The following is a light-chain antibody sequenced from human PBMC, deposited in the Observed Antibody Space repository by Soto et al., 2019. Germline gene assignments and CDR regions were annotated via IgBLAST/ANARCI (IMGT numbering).Light chain of an antibody. Sequence: GDTVTLTCRASQGISNYLAWYQQKPGQVPNLLIYAASTLQSGVPSRFSGSGSGTDFTLTISSLRPEDVATYYCQKYNNAPRTFGQGTKVEI. CDR3: QKYNNAPRT. J-gene: IGKJ1*01. V-gene: IGKV1-27*01. CDR1: QGISNY. CDR2: AAS.